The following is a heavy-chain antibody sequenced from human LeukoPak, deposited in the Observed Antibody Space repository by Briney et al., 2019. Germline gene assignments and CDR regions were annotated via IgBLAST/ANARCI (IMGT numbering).Heavy chain of an antibody. Sequence: SETLSLTCAVYGGSFSGYYWSWIRQPPGKGLEWIGEINHSGSTNYNPSLKSRVTIPVDTSKNQFSLKLSSVTAADTAVYYCARDLEATNDYWGQGTLVTVSS. CDR3: ARDLEATNDY. V-gene: IGHV4-34*01. D-gene: IGHD5-12*01. J-gene: IGHJ4*02. CDR2: INHSGST. CDR1: GGSFSGYY.